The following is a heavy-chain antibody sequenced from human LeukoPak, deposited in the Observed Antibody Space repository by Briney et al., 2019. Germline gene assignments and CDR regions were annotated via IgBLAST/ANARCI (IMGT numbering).Heavy chain of an antibody. CDR3: ARDPSGGSSWYGDYYYYGMDV. CDR2: IIPIFGTA. D-gene: IGHD6-13*01. V-gene: IGHV1-69*13. J-gene: IGHJ6*02. CDR1: GGTFSSYA. Sequence: ASVKVSCKASGGTFSSYAISWVRQAPGQGLEWMGGIIPIFGTANYAQKFQGRVTITADESTSTAYMELSSLRSEDTAVYYCARDPSGGSSWYGDYYYYGMDVWGQGTTATVSS.